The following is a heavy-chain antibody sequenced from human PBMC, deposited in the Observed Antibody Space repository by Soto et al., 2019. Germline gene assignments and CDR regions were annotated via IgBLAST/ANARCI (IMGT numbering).Heavy chain of an antibody. Sequence: SSETLSLTCTVSGGSINSRSYYWGWIRQSPGKGLEWIGSIYYSGSTYYNPSLKSRVAMSVDTSKNQFSLKLRSVSAADTAVYYCARQRTSVVTQAYFDDWGQGSLVTV. V-gene: IGHV4-39*01. CDR3: ARQRTSVVTQAYFDD. CDR1: GGSINSRSYY. J-gene: IGHJ4*02. CDR2: IYYSGST. D-gene: IGHD2-21*02.